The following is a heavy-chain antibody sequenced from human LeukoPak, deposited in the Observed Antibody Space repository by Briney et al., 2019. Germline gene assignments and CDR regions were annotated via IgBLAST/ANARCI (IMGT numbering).Heavy chain of an antibody. J-gene: IGHJ4*02. V-gene: IGHV4-59*01. Sequence: PSETLSLTYTRYGGSISNYYWSWIRQSPGKGMEWIGYIYYNGSTNYNPSLKSRVTISVDMSKNQFSLKVTSVTAADTAIYYCARKGGHFDYWGQGTLVTVSS. D-gene: IGHD2-15*01. CDR1: GGSISNYY. CDR2: IYYNGST. CDR3: ARKGGHFDY.